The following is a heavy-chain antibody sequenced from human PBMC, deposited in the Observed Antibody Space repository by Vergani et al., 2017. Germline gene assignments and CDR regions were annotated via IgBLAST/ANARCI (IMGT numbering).Heavy chain of an antibody. CDR1: GFTFSSYS. Sequence: EVQLVESGGGLVQPGGSLRLSCAASGFTFSSYSMNWVRQAPGKGLEWVSYISSSSSTIYYADSVKGRFTISRDNAKNSLYLQMNSLRAEDTAVYYCAREREGGDYGMDVWGQGTTVTVSS. V-gene: IGHV3-48*01. CDR3: AREREGGDYGMDV. CDR2: ISSSSSTI. D-gene: IGHD3-10*01. J-gene: IGHJ6*02.